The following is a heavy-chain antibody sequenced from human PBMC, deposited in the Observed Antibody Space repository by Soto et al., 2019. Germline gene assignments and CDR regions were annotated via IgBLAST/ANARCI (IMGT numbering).Heavy chain of an antibody. J-gene: IGHJ4*02. V-gene: IGHV4-4*02. D-gene: IGHD6-19*01. CDR1: GGSISSSHF. CDR2: ISHSGSV. Sequence: QVLLKESGPGPVQPSGTLSLSCAVSGGSISSSHFWGWVRQPPGKGLEWVGDISHSGSVNYNPSLKSRVTISIDKSKNQFSLKLNSVTAADTAVYYCARSFGWYAIDYWGQGTLVIVSS. CDR3: ARSFGWYAIDY.